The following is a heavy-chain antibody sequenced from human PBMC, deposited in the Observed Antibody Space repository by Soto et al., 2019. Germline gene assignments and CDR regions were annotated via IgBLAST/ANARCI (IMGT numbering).Heavy chain of an antibody. Sequence: SETLSLTCTVSGGSISSGGYYWSWIRQHPGKGQEWIGYIYYSGSTYYNPSLKSRVTISVDTSKNQFSLKLSSVTAADTAVYYCARGTYYDFWSGYFARYTTPYFDYWGQGTLVTVSS. CDR1: GGSISSGGYY. D-gene: IGHD3-3*01. CDR2: IYYSGST. J-gene: IGHJ4*02. V-gene: IGHV4-31*03. CDR3: ARGTYYDFWSGYFARYTTPYFDY.